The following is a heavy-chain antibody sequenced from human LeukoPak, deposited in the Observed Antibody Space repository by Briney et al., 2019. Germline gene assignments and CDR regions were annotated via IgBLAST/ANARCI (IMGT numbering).Heavy chain of an antibody. CDR2: IIPIFGTA. V-gene: IGHV1-69*13. D-gene: IGHD2-21*01. CDR1: GYTFTSYG. J-gene: IGHJ4*02. CDR3: ARDVVASSLGGFDY. Sequence: ASVKVSCKASGYTFTSYGISWVRQAPGQGLEWMGGIIPIFGTANYAQKFQGRVTITADESTCTAYMELSSLRSEDTAVYYCARDVVASSLGGFDYWGQGTLVTVSS.